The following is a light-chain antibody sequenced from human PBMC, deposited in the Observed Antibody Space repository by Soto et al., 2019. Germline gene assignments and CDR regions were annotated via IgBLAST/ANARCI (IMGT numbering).Light chain of an antibody. CDR3: QSYGCSLSCYV. CDR2: GNN. V-gene: IGLV1-40*01. J-gene: IGLJ1*01. CDR1: RSNVGAGFP. Sequence: VLTNLPSGSGAPRQRVTISCTVSRSNVGAGFPVHWYQQVPGTAPKLVIYGNNNRPSGVPDRFSGSKAGTAASLAITGLQAEDEADYYCQSYGCSLSCYVVGTRTKVTV.